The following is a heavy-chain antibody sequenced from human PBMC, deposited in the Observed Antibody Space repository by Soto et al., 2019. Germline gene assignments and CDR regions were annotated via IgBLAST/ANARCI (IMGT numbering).Heavy chain of an antibody. Sequence: GGSLRLSWAAAGVNFSSYWRSWVRQAPGKGLEWVANIKQDGSEKYYVDSVKGRFTISRDNAKNSLYLQMNSLRAEDTAVYYCARDPPKVLDYWGQGTLVTVSS. CDR1: GVNFSSYW. CDR3: ARDPPKVLDY. V-gene: IGHV3-7*05. D-gene: IGHD3-3*01. J-gene: IGHJ4*02. CDR2: IKQDGSEK.